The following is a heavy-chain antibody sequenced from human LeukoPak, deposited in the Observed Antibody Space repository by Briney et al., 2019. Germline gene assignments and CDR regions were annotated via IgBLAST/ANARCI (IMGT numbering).Heavy chain of an antibody. CDR3: ARGSHSSGWNWFDP. V-gene: IGHV3-48*03. D-gene: IGHD6-19*01. CDR1: GFTFSSYE. Sequence: GRSLRLSCAASGFTFSSYEMNWVRQAPGKGLEWVSYISSSGSTIYYADSVKGRFTISRDNAKNSLYLQMNSLRAEDTAVYYCARGSHSSGWNWFDPWGQGTLVTVSS. J-gene: IGHJ5*02. CDR2: ISSSGSTI.